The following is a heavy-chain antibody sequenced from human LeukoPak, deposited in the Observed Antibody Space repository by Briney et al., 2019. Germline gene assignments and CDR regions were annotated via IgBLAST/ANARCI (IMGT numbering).Heavy chain of an antibody. V-gene: IGHV3-23*01. CDR1: GFAFSSYV. CDR3: AKHFGITGTTKDAFDI. J-gene: IGHJ3*02. Sequence: GGSLRLSCAVSGFAFSSYVMSRVRQAPGKGLEWVSGISNYGGGTYYADSVKGRLTISRDNSKDMLYLQMSSLRADDTAVYYCAKHFGITGTTKDAFDIWGQGTMVTVSS. D-gene: IGHD1-20*01. CDR2: ISNYGGGT.